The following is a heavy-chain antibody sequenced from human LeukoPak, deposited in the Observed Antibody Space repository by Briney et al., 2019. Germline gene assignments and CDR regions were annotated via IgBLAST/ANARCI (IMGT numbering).Heavy chain of an antibody. CDR2: ITPGGGT. CDR1: GFSFTSYP. D-gene: IGHD4-23*01. J-gene: IGHJ4*02. CDR3: PWDRYGGGLGHLDY. V-gene: IGHV1-2*02. Sequence: ASVKVSCKASGFSFTSYPIHWVRQAPGQGLEWMGWITPGGGTNYAQKFLGRGAITWDTSITPAYMDLGRLQSDVTAVYYCPWDRYGGGLGHLDYWGQGALVTVSS.